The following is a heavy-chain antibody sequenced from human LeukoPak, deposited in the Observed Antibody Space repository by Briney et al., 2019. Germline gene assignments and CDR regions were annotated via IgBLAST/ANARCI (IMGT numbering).Heavy chain of an antibody. CDR1: GFTFSSYS. V-gene: IGHV3-48*01. CDR2: ISFSSATI. CDR3: ARRAGAYSHPYDY. Sequence: GGSLXLSCEASGFTFSSYSMNWVRQAPGKGLEWVSYISFSSATIHYADSVKGRFTISRDNSKNTLYLQMNSLRAEDTAVYYCARRAGAYSHPYDYWGQGTLVTVSS. J-gene: IGHJ4*02. D-gene: IGHD4/OR15-4a*01.